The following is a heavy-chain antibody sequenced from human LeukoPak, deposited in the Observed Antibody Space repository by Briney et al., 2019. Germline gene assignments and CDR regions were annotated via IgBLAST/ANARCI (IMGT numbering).Heavy chain of an antibody. CDR2: ISADGTEK. Sequence: GGSLRLSCEASGFTFSSYALHWLRQAPGKGLEWVAVISADGTEKYYADSVKGRFTMSRDNSKNTLFLQMNSLRTEDTAVYYCARDRVGYCSGGSCYYRADAFDIWGQGTMVTVSS. D-gene: IGHD2-15*01. J-gene: IGHJ3*02. CDR1: GFTFSSYA. CDR3: ARDRVGYCSGGSCYYRADAFDI. V-gene: IGHV3-30-3*01.